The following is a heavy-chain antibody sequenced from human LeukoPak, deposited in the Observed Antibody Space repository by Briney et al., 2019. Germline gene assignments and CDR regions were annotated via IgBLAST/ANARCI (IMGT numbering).Heavy chain of an antibody. CDR1: GFTFSDYY. V-gene: IGHV3-11*05. D-gene: IGHD1-1*01. J-gene: IGHJ4*02. CDR2: ITGSTYT. Sequence: GGSLRLSCVASGFTFSDYYMSWIRQAPGKGLEWVSYITGSTYTNYADSVKGRFTISRDDAKNSLYLQMDSLRAEDTAVYYCARDYNWGFDYWGQGTLVTVSS. CDR3: ARDYNWGFDY.